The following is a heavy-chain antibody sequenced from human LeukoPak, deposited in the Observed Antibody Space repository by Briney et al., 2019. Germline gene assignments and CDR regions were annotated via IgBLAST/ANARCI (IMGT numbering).Heavy chain of an antibody. V-gene: IGHV4-38-2*02. D-gene: IGHD1-14*01. J-gene: IGHJ6*03. CDR1: GYSISSGYY. Sequence: SETLSLTCTVSGYSISSGYYWGWIRQPPGKGLEWIGSIYHSRSTYYNPSLKSRVTISVDTSKNQFSLKLSSVTAADTAVYYCARGGKGPVSYYYYMDVWGKGTTVTVSS. CDR2: IYHSRST. CDR3: ARGGKGPVSYYYYMDV.